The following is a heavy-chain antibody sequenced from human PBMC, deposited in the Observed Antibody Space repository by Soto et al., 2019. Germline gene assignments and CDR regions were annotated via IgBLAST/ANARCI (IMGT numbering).Heavy chain of an antibody. CDR1: GGSFSTYY. Sequence: QLQQWGAGLLKPSETLSLTCVVSGGSFSTYYYNWIRQSPGKGLEWIGEINPSGSNNYSPSLKRRVTMSLDTSKKQFSLKLTSVTAADTAVYYCARGGSNDWQVAFDIWGEGTMVTVSS. CDR2: INPSGSN. V-gene: IGHV4-34*01. D-gene: IGHD1-26*01. J-gene: IGHJ3*02. CDR3: ARGGSNDWQVAFDI.